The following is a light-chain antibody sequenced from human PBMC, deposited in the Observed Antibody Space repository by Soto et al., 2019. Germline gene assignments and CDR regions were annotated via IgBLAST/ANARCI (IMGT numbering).Light chain of an antibody. Sequence: QSALTQPASVSGSPGQSITISCTGTNSDIGAYNFVSSYQQHPGKAPKLMIYDVSNRPSGVSNRFSGSKSGNTASLTISGLQAEDEADYYCSSYTNSTTLVVFGGGTKLTVL. V-gene: IGLV2-14*01. CDR2: DVS. J-gene: IGLJ2*01. CDR1: NSDIGAYNF. CDR3: SSYTNSTTLVV.